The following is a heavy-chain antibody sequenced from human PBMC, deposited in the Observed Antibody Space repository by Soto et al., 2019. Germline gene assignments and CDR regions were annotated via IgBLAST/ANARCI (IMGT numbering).Heavy chain of an antibody. J-gene: IGHJ4*02. CDR1: GGSISSSSYY. CDR3: ARLRWDSSGYPFDY. Sequence: QLQLQESGPGLVKPSETLSLTCTVSGGSISSSSYYWGWIRQPPGKGLEWIGSIYYSGSTYYNPSLKSRVTISVDTSKNQFSLKLSSVTAADTAVYYCARLRWDSSGYPFDYWGQGTLVTVSS. V-gene: IGHV4-39*01. D-gene: IGHD3-22*01. CDR2: IYYSGST.